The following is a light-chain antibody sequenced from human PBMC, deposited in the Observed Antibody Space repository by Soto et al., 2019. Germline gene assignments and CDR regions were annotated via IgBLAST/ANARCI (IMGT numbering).Light chain of an antibody. CDR2: EAS. V-gene: IGKV3-20*01. CDR1: QSVSDNY. J-gene: IGKJ1*01. CDR3: QQYGSSPT. Sequence: EIVLTQSPGTLSLSPGERATLSCRASQSVSDNYLAWHQQRPGQAPRLLIFEASTRATGIPDRFSGSGSGTDFTLTISRLEPEDFAVYYCQQYGSSPTFGQGTKVEIK.